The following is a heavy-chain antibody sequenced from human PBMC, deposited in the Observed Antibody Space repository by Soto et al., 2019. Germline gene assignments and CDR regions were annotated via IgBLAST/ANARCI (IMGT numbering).Heavy chain of an antibody. CDR1: GFTFSSYA. J-gene: IGHJ5*02. Sequence: PGGSLRLSCAASGFTFSSYAMSWVRQAPGKGLEWVSAISGSGGSTYYADSGKGRFTISRDNSKNTLYLQMNSLRAEDTAVYYCAKGGIDDSSGYYFDWFDPWGQGTLVTVSS. CDR2: ISGSGGST. D-gene: IGHD3-22*01. V-gene: IGHV3-23*01. CDR3: AKGGIDDSSGYYFDWFDP.